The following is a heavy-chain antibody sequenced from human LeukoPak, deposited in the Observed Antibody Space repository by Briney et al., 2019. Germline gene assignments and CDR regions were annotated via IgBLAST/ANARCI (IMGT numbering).Heavy chain of an antibody. V-gene: IGHV3-48*03. CDR2: ITGSGGDI. CDR1: GFTFSSYE. D-gene: IGHD3-22*01. Sequence: PGGSLRLSCVASGFTFSSYEMNWVRQAPGKGLEWVSYITGSGGDISYADSVKGRFTISGDNAKNSLYLQMNSLRAEDTAVYYCARGSYYYDTTVYYAPDFWGQGTLVTVSS. CDR3: ARGSYYYDTTVYYAPDF. J-gene: IGHJ4*02.